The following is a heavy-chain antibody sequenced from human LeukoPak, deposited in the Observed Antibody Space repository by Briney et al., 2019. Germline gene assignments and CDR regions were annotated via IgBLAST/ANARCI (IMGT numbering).Heavy chain of an antibody. V-gene: IGHV1-46*01. Sequence: ASVKVSCKASGYTFTSYYLHWVRQAPEQGLEWMGIIHPTVGDTTYAQKFQGRVTMTRDMSMGTVYMDLSSLRSEDTAVYYCARYGFSSVWQGGWHAFDIWGQGTTVTVSS. CDR1: GYTFTSYY. J-gene: IGHJ3*02. CDR2: IHPTVGDT. D-gene: IGHD6-25*01. CDR3: ARYGFSSVWQGGWHAFDI.